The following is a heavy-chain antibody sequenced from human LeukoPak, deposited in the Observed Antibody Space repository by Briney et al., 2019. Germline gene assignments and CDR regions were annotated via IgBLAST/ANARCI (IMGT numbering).Heavy chain of an antibody. J-gene: IGHJ5*02. D-gene: IGHD1-26*01. CDR3: AGEVGA. Sequence: GGSLRLSCTVSGIDVSSNYISWVRQAPGKGLEWVSATYVSGNTYYADSVKGRFIVSRDNSKSTLYLEMNSLRVEDTGVYYCAGEVGAWGQGTLVTVSS. CDR1: GIDVSSNY. CDR2: TYVSGNT. V-gene: IGHV3-66*01.